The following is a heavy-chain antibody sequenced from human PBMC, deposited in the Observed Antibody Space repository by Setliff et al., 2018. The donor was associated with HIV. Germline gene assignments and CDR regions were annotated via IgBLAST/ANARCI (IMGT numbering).Heavy chain of an antibody. V-gene: IGHV4-39*07. J-gene: IGHJ4*02. D-gene: IGHD6-6*01. CDR1: GGSISSSSYY. CDR2: INHSGST. CDR3: ARLSSYRSSSYYFDY. Sequence: SETLSLTCTVSGGSISSSSYYWGWIRQSPGKGLEWIGEINHSGSTNYNPSLKSRATISVDKSKKQFSLKVTSVTAAETAVYYCARLSSYRSSSYYFDYWGQGALVTVSS.